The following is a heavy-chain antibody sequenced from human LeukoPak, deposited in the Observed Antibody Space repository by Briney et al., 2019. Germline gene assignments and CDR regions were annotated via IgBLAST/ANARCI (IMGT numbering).Heavy chain of an antibody. Sequence: SETLSFTCAVYGGSFSGYYWSWIRQPPGKGLEWIGEINHSGSTNYNPSLKSRVTISVDTSKNQFSLKLSSVTAADTAVYYCARTGYSSGWRTFDYWGQGTLVTVSS. CDR3: ARTGYSSGWRTFDY. CDR2: INHSGST. CDR1: GGSFSGYY. J-gene: IGHJ4*02. D-gene: IGHD6-19*01. V-gene: IGHV4-34*01.